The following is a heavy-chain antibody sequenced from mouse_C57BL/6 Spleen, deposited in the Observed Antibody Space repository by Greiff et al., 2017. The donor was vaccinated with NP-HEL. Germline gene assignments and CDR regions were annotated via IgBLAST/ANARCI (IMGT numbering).Heavy chain of an antibody. D-gene: IGHD1-1*01. V-gene: IGHV1-69*01. CDR2: IDPSDSYT. J-gene: IGHJ4*01. CDR3: ARGELRAMDY. CDR1: GYTFTSYW. Sequence: QVQLQQSGAELVMPGASVKLSCKASGYTFTSYWMHWVKQRPGQGLEWIGEIDPSDSYTNYNQKFKGKSTLTVDKSSSTAYMQLSSLTSEDSAVYYCARGELRAMDYWGQGTSVTVSS.